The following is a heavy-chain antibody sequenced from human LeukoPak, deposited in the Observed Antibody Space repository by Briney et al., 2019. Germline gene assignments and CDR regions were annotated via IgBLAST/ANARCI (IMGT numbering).Heavy chain of an antibody. Sequence: PGGSLRLSCAASGFTFSGYAITWVRQAPGKGLEWVSSITGGGDTTYYADSVRGRFTISRDNSKNTLSVQMNSLRAEDTAVYYCAKQRSEVVVAATNYWGQGTLVTVSS. V-gene: IGHV3-23*01. CDR3: AKQRSEVVVAATNY. CDR2: ITGGGDTT. J-gene: IGHJ4*02. CDR1: GFTFSGYA. D-gene: IGHD2-15*01.